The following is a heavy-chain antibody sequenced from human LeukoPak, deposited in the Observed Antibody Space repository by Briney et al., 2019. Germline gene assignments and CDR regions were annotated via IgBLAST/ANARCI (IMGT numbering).Heavy chain of an antibody. J-gene: IGHJ4*02. CDR2: ISAYNGNT. Sequence: ASVKVSCKASGYTFSGYGITWVRQAPGQGLEWMGWISAYNGNTKNAQKFQGRVTMTTDTSTSTAYMELSSLRSDDTAVYYCARINPYYYGSGSSNFDYWGQGTLVTVSS. D-gene: IGHD3-10*01. CDR1: GYTFSGYG. CDR3: ARINPYYYGSGSSNFDY. V-gene: IGHV1-18*01.